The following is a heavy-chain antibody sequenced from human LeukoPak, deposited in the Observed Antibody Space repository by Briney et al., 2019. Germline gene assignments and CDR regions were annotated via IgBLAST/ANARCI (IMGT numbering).Heavy chain of an antibody. CDR2: ISYDGSNK. J-gene: IGHJ4*02. Sequence: PGGSLRLSCAASGFTFSSYAMHWVRQAPGKGVEWVAVISYDGSNKYYADSVKGRFTISRGNSKNTLYLQMNSLRAEDTAVYYCVRDYMSVGASIVATEEVWGQGTLVTVSS. CDR3: VRDYMSVGASIVATEEV. V-gene: IGHV3-30*04. CDR1: GFTFSSYA. D-gene: IGHD5-12*01.